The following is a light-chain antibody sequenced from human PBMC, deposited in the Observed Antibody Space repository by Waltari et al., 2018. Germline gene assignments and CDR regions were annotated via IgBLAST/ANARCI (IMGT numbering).Light chain of an antibody. V-gene: IGKV1-39*01. CDR1: QTIDY. CDR3: QPNYDTPRT. J-gene: IGKJ2*02. CDR2: ETS. Sequence: QMTQSPSSLSASVGERVTITCRASQTIDYLSCYQHKPGEAPKLLIYETSTLQSGVPTRFSGSKFGTTFILTISSLQPEDFATYFCQPNYDTPRTFGQGTKVDIK.